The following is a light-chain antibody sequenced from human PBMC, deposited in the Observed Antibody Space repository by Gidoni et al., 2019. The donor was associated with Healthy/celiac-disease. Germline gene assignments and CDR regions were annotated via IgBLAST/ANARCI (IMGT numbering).Light chain of an antibody. CDR1: KLGDKY. V-gene: IGLV3-1*01. J-gene: IGLJ2*01. Sequence: SYELTQPPSASVPPGKTASITCSGDKLGDKYACWYHQKPGQSPVLVIYQDSKRPSGIPERFSGSNSGNTATLTISGTQAMDEADYYCQAWDSSAVVFGGGTKLTVL. CDR2: QDS. CDR3: QAWDSSAVV.